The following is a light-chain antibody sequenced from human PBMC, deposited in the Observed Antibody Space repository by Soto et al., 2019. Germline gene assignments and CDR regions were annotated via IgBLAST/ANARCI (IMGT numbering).Light chain of an antibody. V-gene: IGLV2-8*01. J-gene: IGLJ3*02. CDR1: SSDVGGYNY. Sequence: QSALTQPPSASGSPGQSVTISCTGTSSDVGGYNYVSWYQQHPGKAPKLMIYDVTKRPSGVPDRFSGSKSGNTASLTVSGLQAEDEADYFCGSYRSSNTLVVFGGGTKVTVL. CDR2: DVT. CDR3: GSYRSSNTLVV.